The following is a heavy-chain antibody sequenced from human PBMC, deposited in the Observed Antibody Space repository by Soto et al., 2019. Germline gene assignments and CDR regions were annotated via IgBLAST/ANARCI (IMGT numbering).Heavy chain of an antibody. Sequence: QVQLQESGPGLVKPSQTLSLTCPVSGGSISSGGYYWSWIRQHPGTGLEWIGYIYYSGSTYYNPSLKSRVTISVDTSKNQFSLKLSSVTAADTAVYYCARMLYGDYGIDDFDIWGQGTMVTVSS. CDR3: ARMLYGDYGIDDFDI. J-gene: IGHJ3*02. V-gene: IGHV4-31*03. CDR2: IYYSGST. CDR1: GGSISSGGYY. D-gene: IGHD4-17*01.